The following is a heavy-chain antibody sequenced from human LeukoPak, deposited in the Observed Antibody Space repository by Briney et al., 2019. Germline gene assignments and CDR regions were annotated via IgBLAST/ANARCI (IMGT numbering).Heavy chain of an antibody. CDR3: ARATYKVSMLARSFDS. J-gene: IGHJ4*02. V-gene: IGHV4-31*03. D-gene: IGHD1-14*01. CDR2: VYHNENA. Sequence: SETLSLTCTVSGDSLSSGHHYWTWIRQRPEQGLERIGSVYHNENAYYSPSLRGRSTISIDTSKSQFYLMLTSVTAAATAVYSCARATYKVSMLARSFDSWGPEVLVTVSS. CDR1: GDSLSSGHHY.